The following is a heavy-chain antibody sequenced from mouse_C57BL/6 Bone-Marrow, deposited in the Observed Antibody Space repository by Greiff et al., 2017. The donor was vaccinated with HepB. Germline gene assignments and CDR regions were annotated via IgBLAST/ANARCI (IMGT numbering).Heavy chain of an antibody. V-gene: IGHV5-4*01. Sequence: EVMLVESGGGLVKPGGSLKLSCAASGFTFSSYAMSWVRQTPEKRLEWVATISDGGSYTYYPDNVKGRFTISRDNAKNNLYLQMSHLKSEDTAMYYCARDPIYYGNFSMDYWGQGTSVTVSS. CDR2: ISDGGSYT. CDR3: ARDPIYYGNFSMDY. J-gene: IGHJ4*01. D-gene: IGHD2-1*01. CDR1: GFTFSSYA.